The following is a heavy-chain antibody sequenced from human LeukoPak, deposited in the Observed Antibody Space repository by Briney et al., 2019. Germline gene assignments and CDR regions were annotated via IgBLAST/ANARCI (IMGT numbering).Heavy chain of an antibody. CDR3: ARQTGYYDFSSAHHLVRGSPGVFDI. CDR1: GYSFTNYW. D-gene: IGHD3-3*01. J-gene: IGHJ3*02. CDR2: IYPGDSDT. V-gene: IGHV5-51*01. Sequence: GESLKISCKGSGYSFTNYWIGWVRQMPGKGLEWMGIIYPGDSDTRYSPSFQGQVTISADRSINTAYLQWSSLKASDTAMYYCARQTGYYDFSSAHHLVRGSPGVFDIWGQGTVVAVSS.